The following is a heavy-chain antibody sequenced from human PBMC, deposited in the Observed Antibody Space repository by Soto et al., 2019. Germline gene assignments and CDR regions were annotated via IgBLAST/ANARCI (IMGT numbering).Heavy chain of an antibody. J-gene: IGHJ5*01. V-gene: IGHV1-69*05. D-gene: IGHD3-10*01. CDR1: GGTFSSYA. Sequence: QVQLVQSGAEVKKPGSSVKVSCKASGGTFSSYAISWVRQAPGQGLEWMGGIIPIFGTANYAQNFQGRVTXRXDXXTSTAYVELSSLRSEVTAVYYCAGFGGATFPCLDSWGQGTLVTVSS. CDR3: AGFGGATFPCLDS. CDR2: IIPIFGTA.